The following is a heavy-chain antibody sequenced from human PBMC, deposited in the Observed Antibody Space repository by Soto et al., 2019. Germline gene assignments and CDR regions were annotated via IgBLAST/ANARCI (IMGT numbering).Heavy chain of an antibody. Sequence: SDTLSHSYAVSCVFFNPLYHIWSRQPPGKGLEWIGEINHSGSTNYNPSLKSRVTISVDTPKNQFSLKLSSVTAADTAVYYCAGDYGGFEARFDPWGQGTLVTVS. J-gene: IGHJ5*02. V-gene: IGHV4-34*01. CDR3: AGDYGGFEARFDP. D-gene: IGHD5-12*01. CDR1: CVFFNPLY. CDR2: INHSGST.